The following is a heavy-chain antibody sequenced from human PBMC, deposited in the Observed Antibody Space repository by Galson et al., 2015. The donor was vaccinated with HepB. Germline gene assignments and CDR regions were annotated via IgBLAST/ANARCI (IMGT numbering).Heavy chain of an antibody. CDR3: ARDTYYYDSSGYSFDI. CDR2: ISYDGSNK. D-gene: IGHD3-22*01. CDR1: GFTFSSYA. Sequence: LRLSCAASGFTFSSYAMHWVRQAPGKGLEWVAVISYDGSNKYYADSVKGRFTISRDNSKNTLYLQMNSLRAEDTAVYYCARDTYYYDSSGYSFDIWGQGTMVTVSS. V-gene: IGHV3-30-3*01. J-gene: IGHJ3*02.